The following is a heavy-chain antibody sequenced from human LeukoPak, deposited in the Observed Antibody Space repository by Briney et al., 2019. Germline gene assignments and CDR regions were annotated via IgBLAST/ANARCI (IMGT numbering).Heavy chain of an antibody. D-gene: IGHD1-26*01. Sequence: GGSLRLSCAASGFTFSDYYMSWIRQAPGKGLEWVSYISSSGTTIYYADSVKGRFTVSRDNAKNSLYLQMNSLRAEDAAVYYCASPPLAGGDAFDIWGQGTMVTVSS. CDR2: ISSSGTTI. V-gene: IGHV3-11*04. J-gene: IGHJ3*02. CDR3: ASPPLAGGDAFDI. CDR1: GFTFSDYY.